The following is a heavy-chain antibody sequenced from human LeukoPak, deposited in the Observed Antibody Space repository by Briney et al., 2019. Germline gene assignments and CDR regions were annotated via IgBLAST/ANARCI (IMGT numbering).Heavy chain of an antibody. Sequence: GGSLRLSCAASGFIFSTYWMNWVRQAPGKGLEWVASINQDGSEKNYVASVKGRFTISRDNAENSLYVGLNTLRGEDTAVYYCARGHYGDYPWGQGTLVTVSS. CDR1: GFIFSTYW. J-gene: IGHJ5*02. CDR3: ARGHYGDYP. D-gene: IGHD4-17*01. V-gene: IGHV3-7*01. CDR2: INQDGSEK.